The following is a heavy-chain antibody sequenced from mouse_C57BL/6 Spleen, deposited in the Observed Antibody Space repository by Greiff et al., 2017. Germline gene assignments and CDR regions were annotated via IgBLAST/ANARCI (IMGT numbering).Heavy chain of an antibody. J-gene: IGHJ3*01. CDR2: LYPGSGST. CDR3: AREGVTTVEAWFAY. D-gene: IGHD1-1*01. CDR1: GYTFTSYW. V-gene: IGHV1-55*01. Sequence: VQLQQPGAELVKPGASVKMSCKASGYTFTSYWITWVKQRPGQGLEWIGDLYPGSGSTNYNEKFKSKATLTVDTSSSTAYMQLSSLTSEDSAVYYCAREGVTTVEAWFAYWGQGTLVTVSA.